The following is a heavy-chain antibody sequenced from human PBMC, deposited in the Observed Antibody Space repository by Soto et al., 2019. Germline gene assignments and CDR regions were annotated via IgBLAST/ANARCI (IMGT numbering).Heavy chain of an antibody. V-gene: IGHV1-69*13. CDR1: GGTFSSYA. J-gene: IGHJ6*02. D-gene: IGHD5-18*01. CDR2: IIPIFGTA. CDR3: ARDGDSYETKIYYYYGMDV. Sequence: GASVKVSCKASGGTFSSYAISWVRQAPGQGLEWMGGIIPIFGTANYAQKFQGRVTITADESTSTAYMELSSLRSGDTAVYYCARDGDSYETKIYYYYGMDVWGQGTTVTVSS.